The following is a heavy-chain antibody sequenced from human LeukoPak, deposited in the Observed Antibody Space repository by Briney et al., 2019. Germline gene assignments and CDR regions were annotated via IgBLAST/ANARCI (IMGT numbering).Heavy chain of an antibody. CDR2: ITTSDSTV. CDR3: ARGRGSYYSDY. Sequence: GGSLRLSCAASGFTFTSYTMNWVRQAPGKGLEWVSYITTSDSTVYYADSVKGRFTISRDNSKNTVYLQMNNLRAEDTAVYYCARGRGSYYSDYWGQGTLVTVSS. J-gene: IGHJ4*02. V-gene: IGHV3-48*01. CDR1: GFTFTSYT. D-gene: IGHD1-26*01.